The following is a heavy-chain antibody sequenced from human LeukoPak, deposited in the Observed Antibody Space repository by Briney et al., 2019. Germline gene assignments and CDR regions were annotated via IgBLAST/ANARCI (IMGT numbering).Heavy chain of an antibody. V-gene: IGHV4-38-2*01. Sequence: GSLRLSCVASGFTFSAYWMHWIRQPPGKGLEWIGSIYDSGSTYYNPSLKSRVTISVDTSKNQFSLKLNSVTAADTAVYYCARHYGPWGQGTLVTVSS. CDR1: GFTFSAYW. D-gene: IGHD3-16*01. CDR3: ARHYGP. CDR2: IYDSGST. J-gene: IGHJ5*02.